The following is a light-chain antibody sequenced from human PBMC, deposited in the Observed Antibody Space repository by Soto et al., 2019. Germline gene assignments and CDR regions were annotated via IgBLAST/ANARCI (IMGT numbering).Light chain of an antibody. Sequence: EIVLTQSPGTLSLSPGERATLSCRASQSVSNKYLAWYKQKPGQAPRLLIYDASNRATGIPARFSGSGSGTDFTLTISRLEPEDFEVYYCQQRSNWPITFGQGTRLEIK. J-gene: IGKJ5*01. V-gene: IGKV3D-20*02. CDR2: DAS. CDR3: QQRSNWPIT. CDR1: QSVSNKY.